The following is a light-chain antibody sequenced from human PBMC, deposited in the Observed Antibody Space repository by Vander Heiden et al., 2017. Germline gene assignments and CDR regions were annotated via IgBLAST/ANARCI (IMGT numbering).Light chain of an antibody. Sequence: HSVLTQPPSVSAAPGQKVTISCSGSNSNIGNNYVSWYQQLPATAPKLLMNDNNKRPSGMLARFSASKSGTSAALGITGLQTGEEADDYCGTWDSRLSGGFGGGTKLTVL. J-gene: IGLJ3*02. V-gene: IGLV1-51*01. CDR3: GTWDSRLSGG. CDR2: DNN. CDR1: NSNIGNNY.